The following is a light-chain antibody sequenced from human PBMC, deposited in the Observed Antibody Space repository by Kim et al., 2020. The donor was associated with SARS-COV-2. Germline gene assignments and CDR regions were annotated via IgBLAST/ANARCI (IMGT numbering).Light chain of an antibody. CDR2: YDS. Sequence: RGKTARITCGGKNIGSKSVHWYQQKPGQAPVLVIYYDSDRPSGIPERFSGSNSGNTATLTISRVEAGDEADYYCQVWDSSSDHRDVFGTGTKVTVL. V-gene: IGLV3-21*04. J-gene: IGLJ1*01. CDR1: NIGSKS. CDR3: QVWDSSSDHRDV.